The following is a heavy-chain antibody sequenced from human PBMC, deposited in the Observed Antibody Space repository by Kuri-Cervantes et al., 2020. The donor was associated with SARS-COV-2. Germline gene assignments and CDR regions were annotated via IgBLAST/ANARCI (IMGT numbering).Heavy chain of an antibody. D-gene: IGHD6-13*01. CDR3: ARGGMALGYYYYGMDV. J-gene: IGHJ6*02. CDR1: GGSISTYY. Sequence: SETLSLTCIVSGGSISTYYWSWIRQPPGKGLEWIAYIYYSGSTNYNPSLKSRVTISVDTSKNQFSLKLSSVTAADTAVYYCARGGMALGYYYYGMDVWGQGTTVTVSS. CDR2: IYYSGST. V-gene: IGHV4-59*01.